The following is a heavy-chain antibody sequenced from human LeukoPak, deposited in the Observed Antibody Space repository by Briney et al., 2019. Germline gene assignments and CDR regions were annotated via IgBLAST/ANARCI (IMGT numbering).Heavy chain of an antibody. CDR1: GFRFSDYY. V-gene: IGHV3-11*01. CDR2: ISGTSNIL. D-gene: IGHD3-10*01. CDR3: ARDLEGSGSYQYY. J-gene: IGHJ4*02. Sequence: PEGSLRLSCAASGFRFSDYYMGWVRQAPGKGLDWVSYISGTSNILYYGNSVKGRFTISRDNTENSLYLQMNSLRGEDTAVYYCARDLEGSGSYQYYWGQGTLVTVSS.